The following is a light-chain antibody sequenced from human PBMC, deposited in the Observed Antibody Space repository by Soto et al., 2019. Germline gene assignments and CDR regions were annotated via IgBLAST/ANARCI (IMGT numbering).Light chain of an antibody. V-gene: IGKV4-1*01. CDR1: QSVFYSTDSKNY. Sequence: DIVMTQSPDSLAVSLGERATINCKSSQSVFYSTDSKNYLAWYQQKPGQPPKLLFYWATTRESGVPDRISGSGSGTHFTLTISSLQAEDVAVYYCQQYCNSPFTFGQGTKLEIE. J-gene: IGKJ2*01. CDR3: QQYCNSPFT. CDR2: WAT.